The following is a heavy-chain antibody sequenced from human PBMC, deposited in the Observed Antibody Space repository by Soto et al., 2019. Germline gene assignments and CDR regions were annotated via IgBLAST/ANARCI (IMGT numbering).Heavy chain of an antibody. J-gene: IGHJ6*02. V-gene: IGHV5-10-1*01. CDR3: ARGIEATTGYYSYALDV. D-gene: IGHD2-21*01. CDR2: IDPTDSKA. CDR1: GYTFSDYL. Sequence: GESLKISFKVSGYTFSDYLIDWVRQTPGKGLEWMGRIDPTDSKAIYSPAFQGHVTISADKSITTIYLQWSSLKASDSAMYYCARGIEATTGYYSYALDVLGQGTTVTVSS.